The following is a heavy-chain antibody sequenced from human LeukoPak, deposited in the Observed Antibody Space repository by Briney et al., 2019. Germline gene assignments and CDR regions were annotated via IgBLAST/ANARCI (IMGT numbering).Heavy chain of an antibody. CDR2: IVVGSGNT. D-gene: IGHD2-15*01. CDR3: ASLGYCSGGSCYPHFDY. CDR1: GFTFTSSA. V-gene: IGHV1-58*01. J-gene: IGHJ4*02. Sequence: GASVKVSCKASGFTFTSSAVQWVRQARGQRLEWIGWIVVGSGNTNYAQKFQERVTITRDMSTSTAYMELSSLRSEDTAVYYCASLGYCSGGSCYPHFDYWGQGTLVTVSS.